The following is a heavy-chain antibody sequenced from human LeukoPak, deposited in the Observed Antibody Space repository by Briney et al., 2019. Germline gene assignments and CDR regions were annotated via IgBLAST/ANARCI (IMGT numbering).Heavy chain of an antibody. CDR2: ISYHGSDQ. V-gene: IGHV3-30*04. Sequence: GRSLRLSCAASRFIFSNYAMHWVRQAPGKGLDWVAVISYHGSDQFYADSVKGRFTISRDYSKNTLFLQMNSLRTEDTAVYYLARQDCSGGSCYLDYWGQGTLVTVSS. D-gene: IGHD2-15*01. CDR1: RFIFSNYA. CDR3: ARQDCSGGSCYLDY. J-gene: IGHJ4*01.